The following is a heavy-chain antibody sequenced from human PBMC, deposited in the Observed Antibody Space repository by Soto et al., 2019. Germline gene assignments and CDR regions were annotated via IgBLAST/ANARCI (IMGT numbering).Heavy chain of an antibody. J-gene: IGHJ3*02. D-gene: IGHD3-3*01. CDR2: MNPNSGNT. CDR1: GYTFTSYD. Sequence: ASVKVSCKASGYTFTSYDINWVRQATGQGLEWMGWMNPNSGNTGYAQKFQGRVTMTRNTSISTAYMELSSLRSEDTAVYYCARGHLPAGGVLRFLEWLTPQDAFDIWGQGTMVTVSS. V-gene: IGHV1-8*01. CDR3: ARGHLPAGGVLRFLEWLTPQDAFDI.